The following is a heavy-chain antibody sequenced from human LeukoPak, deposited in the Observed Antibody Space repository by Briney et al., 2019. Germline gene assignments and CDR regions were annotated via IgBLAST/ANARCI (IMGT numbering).Heavy chain of an antibody. CDR3: VKGDAGGKVDWFDP. Sequence: GGSLSLSCAASGFTFSTYTMMWVRQPPRKGLQWLASFTGLGGTYYADSVRGRFTVSRDYSKSTLFLHMNYLTAEDTAVYYCVKGDAGGKVDWFDPWGQGTLVTVSS. J-gene: IGHJ5*02. V-gene: IGHV3-23*01. D-gene: IGHD1-26*01. CDR1: GFTFSTYT. CDR2: FTGLGGT.